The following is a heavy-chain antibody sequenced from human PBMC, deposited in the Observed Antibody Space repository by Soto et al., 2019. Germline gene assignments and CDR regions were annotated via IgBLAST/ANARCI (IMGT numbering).Heavy chain of an antibody. CDR2: IIPILGMA. CDR1: GGTFSSYT. D-gene: IGHD2-15*01. V-gene: IGHV1-69*02. J-gene: IGHJ3*02. CDR3: ARRGELGYCSGGSCYSGAFDI. Sequence: GASVKVSCKASGGTFSSYTISWVRQAPGQGLEWMGRIIPILGMANYAQKFQGRVTITADKSTSTAYMELSSLRSEDTAVYYCARRGELGYCSGGSCYSGAFDIWGQGTMVTVSS.